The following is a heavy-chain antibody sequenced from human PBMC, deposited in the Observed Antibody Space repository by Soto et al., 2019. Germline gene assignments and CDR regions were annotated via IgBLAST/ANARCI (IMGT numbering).Heavy chain of an antibody. V-gene: IGHV3-30*18. CDR2: ISYDGSNK. Sequence: GGSLRLSCAASGFSVSSNYMNWVRQAPGKGLEWVAVISYDGSNKYYADSVKGRFTISRDNSKNTLYLQMNSLRAEDTAVYYCAKDRGYCSGGSCYFFDYWGQGTLVTVSS. D-gene: IGHD2-15*01. J-gene: IGHJ4*02. CDR3: AKDRGYCSGGSCYFFDY. CDR1: GFSVSSNY.